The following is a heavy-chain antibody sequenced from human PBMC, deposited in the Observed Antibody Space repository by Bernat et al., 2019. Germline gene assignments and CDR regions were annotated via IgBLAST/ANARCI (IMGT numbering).Heavy chain of an antibody. J-gene: IGHJ4*02. CDR3: ARWGRSDTNEQKSTFGGVIVPLTDY. D-gene: IGHD3-16*02. CDR1: GGSISSGGYY. V-gene: IGHV4-31*03. CDR2: IYDSGST. Sequence: QVQLQESGPGLVKPSQTLSLTCTVSGGSISSGGYYWSWIRQHPGKGLEWIGYIYDSGSTYYNPSLKSRVTISVDTSKNQFSLKLSSVTAADTAVYYCARWGRSDTNEQKSTFGGVIVPLTDYWGQGTMVTVSS.